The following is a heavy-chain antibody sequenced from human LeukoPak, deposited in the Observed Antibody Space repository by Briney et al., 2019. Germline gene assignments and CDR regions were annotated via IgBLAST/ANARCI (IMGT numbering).Heavy chain of an antibody. CDR2: IRYDGSNK. CDR3: ARYIGSGWSWFDP. J-gene: IGHJ5*02. D-gene: IGHD6-19*01. CDR1: GFTFSSYG. V-gene: IGHV3-30*02. Sequence: GGSLRLSCAASGFTFSSYGMHWVRQAPGKGLEWVAFIRYDGSNKYYADSVKGRFTISRDNSKNTLYLQMNSLRAEDTAVYYCARYIGSGWSWFDPWGQGTLVTVSS.